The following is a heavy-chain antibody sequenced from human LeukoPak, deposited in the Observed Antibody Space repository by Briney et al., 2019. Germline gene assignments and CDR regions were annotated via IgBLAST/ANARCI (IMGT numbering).Heavy chain of an antibody. CDR1: GGSISGGSYY. V-gene: IGHV4-61*02. Sequence: PSETLSLTCTVSGGSISGGSYYWSWIRQPAGRGLEWIGRIYTSGSTSYNPSLKSRVTISVSTSKNQFALQLTSVTAADTAVYYCARAIWFGEGHDYWGQGTLVTVSS. D-gene: IGHD3-10*01. CDR2: IYTSGST. J-gene: IGHJ4*02. CDR3: ARAIWFGEGHDY.